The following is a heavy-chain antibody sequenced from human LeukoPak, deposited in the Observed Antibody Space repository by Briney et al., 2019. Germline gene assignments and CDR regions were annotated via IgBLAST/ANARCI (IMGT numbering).Heavy chain of an antibody. J-gene: IGHJ2*01. CDR2: IGTAGEI. D-gene: IGHD6-13*01. Sequence: GGSLRLSCAASGFTFSSYDMHWVRQATGKGLEWVSAIGTAGEIYYPGSVKGRFTISRENAKNSLYLQMNSLRAGDTAVYYCARAGYSSTWYSRYFDLWGRGTLVIVSS. CDR1: GFTFSSYD. V-gene: IGHV3-13*01. CDR3: ARAGYSSTWYSRYFDL.